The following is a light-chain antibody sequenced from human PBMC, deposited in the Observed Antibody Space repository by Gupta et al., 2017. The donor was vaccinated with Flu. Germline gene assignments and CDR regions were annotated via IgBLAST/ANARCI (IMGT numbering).Light chain of an antibody. J-gene: IGLJ3*02. Sequence: QSVLPQPPSVSGAPGQRVTISCTGSYSNIGAGYDVHWYQQLPGTAPKLLIYINSDRPSGVPDRFSGSKSGTSASLAITGLQAEDEADYYCQSYDSSLSGSVFGGGTKLTVL. CDR3: QSYDSSLSGSV. CDR2: INS. V-gene: IGLV1-40*01. CDR1: YSNIGAGYD.